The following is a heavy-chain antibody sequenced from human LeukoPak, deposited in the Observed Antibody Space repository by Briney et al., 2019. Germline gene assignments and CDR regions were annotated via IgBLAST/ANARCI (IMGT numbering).Heavy chain of an antibody. CDR2: ISSSGSTI. V-gene: IGHV3-11*01. CDR1: GFTFSDYY. D-gene: IGHD6-13*01. Sequence: RAGGSLRLSCAASGFTFSDYYMSWIRQAPGKGLEWVSYISSSGSTIYYADSVKGRFTSSRDNSKNTLYLQMNSLRAEDTAVYYCAKEWSGIAAAGYPDYWGQGTLVTVSS. CDR3: AKEWSGIAAAGYPDY. J-gene: IGHJ4*02.